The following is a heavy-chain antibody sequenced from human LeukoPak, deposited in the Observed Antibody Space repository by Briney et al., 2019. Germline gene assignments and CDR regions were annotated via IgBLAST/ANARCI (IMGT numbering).Heavy chain of an antibody. CDR2: IYPGDSDT. CDR1: GYSFTTYW. V-gene: IGHV5-51*01. J-gene: IGHJ3*02. Sequence: GESLKISCKGSGYSFTTYWIGWVRQMPGKGLEWMGIIYPGDSDTRYSPSFQGQVTISADKSISTAYLQWSSLKASDTAMYYCARLEVPPQLELNAGDAFDIWGQGTMVTVSS. CDR3: ARLEVPPQLELNAGDAFDI. D-gene: IGHD1-1*01.